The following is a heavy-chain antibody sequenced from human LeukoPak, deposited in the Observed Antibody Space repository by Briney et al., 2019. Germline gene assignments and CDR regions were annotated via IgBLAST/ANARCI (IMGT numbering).Heavy chain of an antibody. CDR1: GGSISSSSHN. CDR2: IYYSGTT. Sequence: SETVSLTCIVSGGSISSSSHNWGWIRQPPGKGLEWIGSIYYSGTTYYNPSLKSRLTISVDTSKNQFSLKLSSVTAVDTAAYYCARHDRIIASPLVWGQGTLVTVSS. V-gene: IGHV4-39*01. J-gene: IGHJ4*02. D-gene: IGHD6-13*01. CDR3: ARHDRIIASPLV.